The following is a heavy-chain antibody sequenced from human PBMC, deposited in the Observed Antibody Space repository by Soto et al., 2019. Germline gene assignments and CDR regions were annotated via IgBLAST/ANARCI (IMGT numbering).Heavy chain of an antibody. J-gene: IGHJ4*01. CDR3: ARGPAFPPFFDY. CDR2: IKQDGSEK. D-gene: IGHD2-2*01. CDR1: GFTFSSFW. V-gene: IGHV3-7*03. Sequence: GGSLRLSCAASGFTFSSFWMSWVRQAPGKGLEWVANIKQDGSEKDYVDSVKGRFTISRDNAKKSLYLQMDSLRAEDTAVYFCARGPAFPPFFDYWGHGTLVTVSS.